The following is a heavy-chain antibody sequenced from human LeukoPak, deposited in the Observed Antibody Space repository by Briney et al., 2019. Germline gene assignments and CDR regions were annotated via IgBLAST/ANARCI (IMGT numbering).Heavy chain of an antibody. CDR2: ISGSGTTI. Sequence: GGSLRLSCAASGFTFSNYEMNWVRQAPGKGLEWVSYISGSGTTIYYADSVKGRFTISRDNARNSLYLQMNSLTAADTAVYYCAKGSGINHYHWIDPWGQGTLVTVSS. CDR1: GFTFSNYE. J-gene: IGHJ5*02. D-gene: IGHD1-14*01. CDR3: AKGSGINHYHWIDP. V-gene: IGHV3-48*03.